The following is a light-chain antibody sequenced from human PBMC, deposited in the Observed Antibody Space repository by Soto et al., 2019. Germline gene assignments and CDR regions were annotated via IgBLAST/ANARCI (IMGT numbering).Light chain of an antibody. CDR1: QNITSY. CDR2: AAS. CDR3: QQSYSTPYS. V-gene: IGKV1-39*01. Sequence: DIQMTQSPSSLSASVGDRITITCRASQNITSYLNWYQQKPGKAPRLLIYAASSLRSGVPSRFRGSGSGTYFSPTVNSLQPEDIATYHCQQSYSTPYSFGQGTKLEI. J-gene: IGKJ2*03.